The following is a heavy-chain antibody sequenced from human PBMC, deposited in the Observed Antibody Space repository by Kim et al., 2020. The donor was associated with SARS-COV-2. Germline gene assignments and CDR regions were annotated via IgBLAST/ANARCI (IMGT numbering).Heavy chain of an antibody. CDR1: GYTFTSYG. CDR3: ARVRITMVRGVIRLGPGDV. V-gene: IGHV1-18*01. D-gene: IGHD3-10*01. Sequence: ASVKVSCKASGYTFTSYGISWVRQAPGQGLEWMGWISAYNGNTNYAQKLQGRVTMTTDTSTSTAYMELRSLRSDDTAVYYCARVRITMVRGVIRLGPGDVWGQGTTVTVSS. CDR2: ISAYNGNT. J-gene: IGHJ6*02.